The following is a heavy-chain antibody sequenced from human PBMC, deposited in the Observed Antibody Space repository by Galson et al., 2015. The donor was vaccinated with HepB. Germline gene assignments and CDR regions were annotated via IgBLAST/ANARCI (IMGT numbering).Heavy chain of an antibody. Sequence: TLSLTCTVSGGSISSGDYYWSWIRQPPGKGLEWIGYIYYSGSTYYNPSLKSRVTISVDTSKNQFSLKLSSVTAADTAVYYCARGDIVVVPAAMGGWFDPWGQGTLVTVSS. CDR3: ARGDIVVVPAAMGGWFDP. V-gene: IGHV4-30-4*01. CDR1: GGSISSGDYY. D-gene: IGHD2-2*01. J-gene: IGHJ5*02. CDR2: IYYSGST.